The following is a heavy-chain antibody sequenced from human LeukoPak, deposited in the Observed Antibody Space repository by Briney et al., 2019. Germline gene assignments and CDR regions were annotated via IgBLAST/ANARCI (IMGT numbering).Heavy chain of an antibody. CDR1: GYTFTSYD. D-gene: IGHD2-21*02. CDR2: MNPNSGNT. J-gene: IGHJ5*02. V-gene: IGHV1-8*01. CDR3: ARGTGVTHDNWFDP. Sequence: ASVKVSCKASGYTFTSYDINWVRQATGQGLEWMGWMNPNSGNTGYAQKFQGRVTMTRNTSISTAYMELSSLRSEDTAVYYCARGTGVTHDNWFDPWGQGTLVTVSS.